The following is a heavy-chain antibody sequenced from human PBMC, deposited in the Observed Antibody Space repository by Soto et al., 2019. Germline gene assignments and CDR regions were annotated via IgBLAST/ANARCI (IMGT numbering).Heavy chain of an antibody. D-gene: IGHD2-15*01. CDR3: AREGCSGGSCYSGYNLGIDY. J-gene: IGHJ4*02. Sequence: QVQLKGSGPGLVKPSETLSLTCTVSGGSVGSGYYYWSWIRQPPGKGLEWIGNIFYSANTKYNPSLQSRVTISKDTSKNQFSLTLTSVTAADTAVYFCAREGCSGGSCYSGYNLGIDYWGQGTLVTVSS. CDR2: IFYSANT. V-gene: IGHV4-61*01. CDR1: GGSVGSGYYY.